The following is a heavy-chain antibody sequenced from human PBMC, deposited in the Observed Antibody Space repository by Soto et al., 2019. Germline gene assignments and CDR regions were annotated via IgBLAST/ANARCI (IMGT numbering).Heavy chain of an antibody. J-gene: IGHJ4*02. Sequence: QVQLVESGGGVVQPGRSLRLSCAASGFTFSTYGMHWVRQAPGMGLEWVAVIWYDGSHKDYVDSVKGRFTISRDNSKNIRYLQMNSLRVEDTAVYSCARAVGPFDYWGQGTLVTVSS. CDR3: ARAVGPFDY. V-gene: IGHV3-33*01. CDR1: GFTFSTYG. CDR2: IWYDGSHK. D-gene: IGHD1-26*01.